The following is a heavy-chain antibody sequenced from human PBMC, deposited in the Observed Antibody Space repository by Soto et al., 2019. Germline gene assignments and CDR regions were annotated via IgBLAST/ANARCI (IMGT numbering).Heavy chain of an antibody. J-gene: IGHJ6*02. D-gene: IGHD6-13*01. CDR3: ASQYSSSL. CDR2: IDPSDSYT. Sequence: PGESLKISCKGSGYIFTTYWISWVRQMPGKGLEWMGRIDPSDSYTNYSPSFQGHVTISADKSISTTYLQWSSLKASDTAMYYCASQYSSSLWGQGTTVTVSS. V-gene: IGHV5-10-1*01. CDR1: GYIFTTYW.